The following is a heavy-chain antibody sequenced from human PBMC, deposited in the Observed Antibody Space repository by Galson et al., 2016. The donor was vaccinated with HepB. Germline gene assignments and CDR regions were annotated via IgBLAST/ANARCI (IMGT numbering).Heavy chain of an antibody. D-gene: IGHD3-3*01. Sequence: SGAEVKKPGRSLRLSCAASGFTFSSYEMNWVRQAPGKGLEWVSYISSSGSTIYYADSVKGRFTISRDNAKNSLYLQMNSLRAEDTAVYYCAREAPFWSGRMDVWGQGTTVTVSS. CDR2: ISSSGSTI. V-gene: IGHV3-48*03. CDR1: GFTFSSYE. CDR3: AREAPFWSGRMDV. J-gene: IGHJ6*02.